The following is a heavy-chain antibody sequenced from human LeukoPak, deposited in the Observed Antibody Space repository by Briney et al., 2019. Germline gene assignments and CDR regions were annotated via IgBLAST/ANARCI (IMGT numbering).Heavy chain of an antibody. CDR2: ISGDDTIT. Sequence: GGSLRLSCAASGFTFDDYAMHWVRQAPGKGLEWVSLISGDDTITYYADSVKGRFTISRDDSKNSLYLQMNSLRTEDTALYYCAKVRRSSVWLLDFWGQGTLVTVSS. CDR3: AKVRRSSVWLLDF. J-gene: IGHJ4*02. D-gene: IGHD6-13*01. CDR1: GFTFDDYA. V-gene: IGHV3-43*02.